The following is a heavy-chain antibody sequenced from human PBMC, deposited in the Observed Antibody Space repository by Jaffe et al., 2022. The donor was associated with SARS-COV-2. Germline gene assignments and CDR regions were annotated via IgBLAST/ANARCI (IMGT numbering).Heavy chain of an antibody. V-gene: IGHV3-30*18. CDR3: AKDLGDYYDSSGYFDY. J-gene: IGHJ4*02. CDR1: GFTFSSYG. Sequence: QVQLVESGGGVVQPGRSLRLSCAASGFTFSSYGMHWVRQAPGKGLEWVAVISYDGSNKYYADSVKGRFTISRDNSKNTLYLQMNSLRAEDTAVYYCAKDLGDYYDSSGYFDYWGQGTLVTVSS. D-gene: IGHD3-22*01. CDR2: ISYDGSNK.